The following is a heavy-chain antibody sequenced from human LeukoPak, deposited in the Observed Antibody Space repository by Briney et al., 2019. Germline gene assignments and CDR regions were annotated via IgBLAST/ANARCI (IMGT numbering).Heavy chain of an antibody. J-gene: IGHJ3*02. D-gene: IGHD2-2*01. V-gene: IGHV3-21*01. CDR3: ARSLGYCSSTSCPFDI. CDR2: ISSSSSYI. Sequence: AGGSLRLSCAASGFTFSSYSMNWVRQAPGKGLEWVSSISSSSSYIYYADSVKGRFTISRDNAKNSLYLQMNSLRAEDTAVYYCARSLGYCSSTSCPFDIWGQGTMVTVSS. CDR1: GFTFSSYS.